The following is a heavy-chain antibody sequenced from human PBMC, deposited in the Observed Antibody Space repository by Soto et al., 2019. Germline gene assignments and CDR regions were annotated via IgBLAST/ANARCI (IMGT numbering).Heavy chain of an antibody. J-gene: IGHJ4*02. CDR2: IFDSGTT. D-gene: IGHD7-27*01. CDR3: ARGPSGDKVHD. CDR1: GGSITSDYSC. Sequence: PSETLSLTCTVSGGSITSDYSCWSWIRQPPGEGLEWIGHIFDSGTTYTNPSLRSQVAISLDTSKNHFSLTLSSVTAADTAVYYCARGPSGDKVHDWGQGARVTVSS. V-gene: IGHV4-30-4*01.